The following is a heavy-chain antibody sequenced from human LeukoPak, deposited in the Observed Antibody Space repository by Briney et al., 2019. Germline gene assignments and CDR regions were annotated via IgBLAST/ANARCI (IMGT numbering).Heavy chain of an antibody. CDR1: GFTFSSSY. J-gene: IGHJ3*01. D-gene: IGHD3-10*01. V-gene: IGHV3-53*01. CDR2: IRSGGST. CDR3: AREGSGRTAYNDGLDV. Sequence: GGSLRLSCAASGFTFSSSYMTWVRQAPGKGLEWVSVIRSGGSTVYADSVKGRFTISRDNSKNTLYLQLNSLRAEDTAVYYCAREGSGRTAYNDGLDVWGQGTMVTVSS.